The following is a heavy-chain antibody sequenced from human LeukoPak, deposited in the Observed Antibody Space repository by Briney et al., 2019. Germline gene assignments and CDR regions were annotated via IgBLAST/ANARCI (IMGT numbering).Heavy chain of an antibody. V-gene: IGHV3-7*01. CDR3: ARDRGWNTFDF. D-gene: IGHD1/OR15-1a*01. Sequence: GGSLSLSCAASGFTFSDNWMSWVRQAPGKGLEWVANIKKDGSHSNYVDSVKGRFTISRDNDKNSLYLQMNSLRAEDTAVYYCARDRGWNTFDFWGQGTLVTVSS. CDR2: IKKDGSHS. J-gene: IGHJ4*02. CDR1: GFTFSDNW.